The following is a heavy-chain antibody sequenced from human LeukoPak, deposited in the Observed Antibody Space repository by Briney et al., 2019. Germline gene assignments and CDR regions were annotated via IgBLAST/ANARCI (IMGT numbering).Heavy chain of an antibody. CDR3: ARHGDTSGWYPRY. V-gene: IGHV1-69*05. Sequence: ASVKVSCKASGGTFSSYAISWVRQAPEQGLEWMGGIIPIFGTANYAQKFQGRVTITTDESTSTAYLQWSSLKASDTAMYYCARHGDTSGWYPRYWGQGTLVTVSS. J-gene: IGHJ4*02. D-gene: IGHD6-19*01. CDR2: IIPIFGTA. CDR1: GGTFSSYA.